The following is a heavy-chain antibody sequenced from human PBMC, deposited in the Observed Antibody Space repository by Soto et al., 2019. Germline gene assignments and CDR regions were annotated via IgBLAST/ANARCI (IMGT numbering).Heavy chain of an antibody. V-gene: IGHV4-4*02. Sequence: QMQLEESGPGLVKPSETLSLTCAVSGASIIAEQRWTWVRQTPGKGLEWIGEIHHSGITRTNPSLMPPVTRSVAKSRTHFFLNLTPVTAADTAIYYCERGFAWYAMGHCGQGTLVIV. D-gene: IGHD3-9*01. CDR2: IHHSGIT. J-gene: IGHJ4*03. CDR3: ERGFAWYAMGH. CDR1: GASIIAEQR.